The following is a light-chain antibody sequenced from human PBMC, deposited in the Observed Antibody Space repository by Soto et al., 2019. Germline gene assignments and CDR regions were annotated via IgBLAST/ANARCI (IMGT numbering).Light chain of an antibody. V-gene: IGLV1-40*01. CDR1: SSNIGAGYD. CDR2: GNS. CDR3: QSYGSSLSAL. J-gene: IGLJ3*02. Sequence: QSVLTQPPSVSGAPGQRVTISCTGSSSNIGAGYDVHWYQQLPGTAPKLLIYGNSNRPSGVPDRFSGSKSGTSASLAITGLSAEDEADYYCQSYGSSLSALFGGGTKLTVL.